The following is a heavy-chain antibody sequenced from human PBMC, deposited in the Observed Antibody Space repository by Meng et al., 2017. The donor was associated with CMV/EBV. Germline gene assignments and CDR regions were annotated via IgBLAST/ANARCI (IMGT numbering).Heavy chain of an antibody. CDR1: GYTFTCYG. J-gene: IGHJ4*02. V-gene: IGHV1-18*01. CDR2: ISAYNGNT. CDR3: ARRAQVVGDTPGDY. Sequence: ASVTVSCKASGYTFTCYGISWLRQAPGQGLEWMGWISAYNGNTNHAQKLQGRVTMTTDTSTSTAYMELRSVGSDDAAVYYCARRAQVVGDTPGDYWGQGTLVTVSS. D-gene: IGHD1-26*01.